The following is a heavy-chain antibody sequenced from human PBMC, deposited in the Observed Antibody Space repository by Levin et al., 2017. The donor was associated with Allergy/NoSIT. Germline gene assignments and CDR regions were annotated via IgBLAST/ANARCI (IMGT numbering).Heavy chain of an antibody. CDR2: IIPIFGTA. J-gene: IGHJ6*03. CDR1: GGTFSSYA. D-gene: IGHD6-19*01. V-gene: IGHV1-69*06. CDR3: AREWSREHYSSGWFRGYYYYYMDV. Sequence: VASVKVSCKASGGTFSSYAISWVRQAPGQGLEWMGGIIPIFGTANYAQKFQGRVTITADKSTSTAYMELSSLRSEDTAVYYCAREWSREHYSSGWFRGYYYYYMDVWGKGTTVTVSS.